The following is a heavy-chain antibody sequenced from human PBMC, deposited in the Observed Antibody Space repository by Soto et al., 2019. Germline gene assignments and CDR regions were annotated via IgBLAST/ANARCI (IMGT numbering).Heavy chain of an antibody. CDR1: GGTFSSYA. J-gene: IGHJ3*02. CDR3: ARVFSDYGDPDAFDI. Sequence: GASVKVSCKASGGTFSSYAISWVRQAPGQGLEWMGGIIPIFGTANYAQKLQGRVTMTADTSTSTAYMELRSLRSDDTAVYYCARVFSDYGDPDAFDIWGQGTMVTVSS. CDR2: IIPIFGTA. V-gene: IGHV1-69*06. D-gene: IGHD4-17*01.